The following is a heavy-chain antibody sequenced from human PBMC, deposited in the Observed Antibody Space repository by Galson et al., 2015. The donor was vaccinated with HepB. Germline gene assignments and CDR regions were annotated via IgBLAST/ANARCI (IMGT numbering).Heavy chain of an antibody. J-gene: IGHJ4*02. CDR2: ISDNGGIT. D-gene: IGHD1-26*01. CDR1: GFTFSTYA. Sequence: SLRLSCAASGFTFSTYAMSWVRQPPEKGLEWVSAISDNGGITNYADSVKGRFTISRDNSKNTLCLQMNNLRAEDTAVYYCAKDSVGPTGWRTSDYWGQGTLVTVSS. V-gene: IGHV3-23*01. CDR3: AKDSVGPTGWRTSDY.